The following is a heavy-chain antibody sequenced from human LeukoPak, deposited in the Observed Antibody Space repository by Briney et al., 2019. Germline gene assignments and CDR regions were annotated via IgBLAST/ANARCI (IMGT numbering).Heavy chain of an antibody. J-gene: IGHJ4*02. CDR3: VRKSFYSEAFDY. D-gene: IGHD2-15*01. V-gene: IGHV3-11*03. CDR1: GFTFSDYY. Sequence: PGGSLRLSCAASGFTFSDYYMSWIRQAPGKGLEWVSYISSSSSSTKYTDSVKGRFTISRDNARTSLYLQMDSLRAEDTAVYYCVRKSFYSEAFDYWGQGTLVTVSS. CDR2: ISSSSSST.